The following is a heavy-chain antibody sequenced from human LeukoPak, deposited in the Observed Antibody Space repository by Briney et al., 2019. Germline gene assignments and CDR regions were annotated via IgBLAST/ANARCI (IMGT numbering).Heavy chain of an antibody. CDR1: GFTFSYYA. V-gene: IGHV3-30*04. CDR3: AREMNYGGQGSPVGFDI. J-gene: IGHJ3*02. D-gene: IGHD4-23*01. Sequence: GRSLRLSCAASGFTFSYYALHWVRQAPGKGLEWVAVMSYDGSNKHYADSVKGRFTISRDNSKNTLYLEMNSLRAEDTAVYYCAREMNYGGQGSPVGFDIWGQGTLVTVSS. CDR2: MSYDGSNK.